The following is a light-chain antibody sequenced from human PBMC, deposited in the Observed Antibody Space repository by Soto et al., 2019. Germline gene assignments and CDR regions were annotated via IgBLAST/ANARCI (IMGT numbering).Light chain of an antibody. CDR1: SSDVGKYNL. J-gene: IGLJ2*01. CDR2: EGS. CDR3: CSYAGSLTLL. V-gene: IGLV2-23*01. Sequence: QLVLTQPASVSGSPGQSITVSCTGTSSDVGKYNLVSWYQQHPGKAPKLMIYEGSKRPSGISDRFSGSKSGNTASLTISGLQAEDEADYYCCSYAGSLTLLFGGGTKVTVL.